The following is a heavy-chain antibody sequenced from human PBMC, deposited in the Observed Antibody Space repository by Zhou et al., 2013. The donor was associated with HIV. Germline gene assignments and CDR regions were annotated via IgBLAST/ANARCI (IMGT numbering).Heavy chain of an antibody. CDR2: IIPILGIA. CDR3: AMDLMITFGGVRDGWFDP. D-gene: IGHD3-16*01. Sequence: QVQLVQSGAEVKKPGSSVKVSCKASGGTFSSYAISWVRQAPGQGLEWMGRIIPILGIANYAQKFQGRVTITADKSTSTAYMELSSLRSEDTAVYYCAMDLMITFGGVRDGWFDPWGQGTLVTVSS. CDR1: GGTFSSYA. J-gene: IGHJ5*02. V-gene: IGHV1-69*04.